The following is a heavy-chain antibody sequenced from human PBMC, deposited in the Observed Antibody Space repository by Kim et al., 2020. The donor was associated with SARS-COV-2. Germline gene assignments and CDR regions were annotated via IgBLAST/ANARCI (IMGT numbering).Heavy chain of an antibody. Sequence: GGSLRLSCAASGFTFSDYYMHWVRQAPAKGLEWVTVMSQDSNYEYYADSVKGRFTISRDNFKNTLYLDMNTLRAEDTAIYYCAKGRLGHCSGSSCYSEFDYWGQGTVVTVSS. CDR3: AKGRLGHCSGSSCYSEFDY. V-gene: IGHV3-30*18. CDR2: MSQDSNYE. CDR1: GFTFSDYY. J-gene: IGHJ4*02. D-gene: IGHD2-15*01.